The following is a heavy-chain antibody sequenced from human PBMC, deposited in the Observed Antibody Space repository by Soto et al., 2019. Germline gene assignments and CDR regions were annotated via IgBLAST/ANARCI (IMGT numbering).Heavy chain of an antibody. CDR3: AVSGNSLSMDV. V-gene: IGHV1-46*01. J-gene: IGHJ6*02. Sequence: QVQLVQSGAEVKKPGASVKVSCKASGYTFTSYYMHWVRLAPGQGLEWMGIITPAGGGTSYALQFKGRVIIPRDPSAGTVYMKMSSLGSEHTAVYYRAVSGNSLSMDVWGQGATVTVPS. CDR2: ITPAGGGT. CDR1: GYTFTSYY. D-gene: IGHD4-4*01.